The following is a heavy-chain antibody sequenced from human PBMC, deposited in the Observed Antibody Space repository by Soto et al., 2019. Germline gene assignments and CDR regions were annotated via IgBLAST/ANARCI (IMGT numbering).Heavy chain of an antibody. V-gene: IGHV4-30-4*01. CDR1: GGSISSGDYY. CDR3: ARGYGYNWNLLERYYFDF. J-gene: IGHJ4*01. CDR2: IYYSGST. D-gene: IGHD1-20*01. Sequence: SETLSLTCTVSGGSISSGDYYWSWIRQPPGKGLEWIGYIYYSGSTYYNPSLKSRVTISVDTSKNQFSLKLSSVTAADTAVYYCARGYGYNWNLLERYYFDFRGQRTLVIVSA.